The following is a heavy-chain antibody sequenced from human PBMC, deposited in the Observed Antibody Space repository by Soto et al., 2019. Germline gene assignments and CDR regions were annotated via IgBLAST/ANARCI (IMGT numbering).Heavy chain of an antibody. Sequence: QITLKESGPTLVKPTQTLTLTCTFSGFSLSTSGVGVGWIRQPPGKALEWLALIYWDDDKRYSPSLKSRLTITKDTSKNQVVLTMTNMDPVDTATYYCAHSLVVASSCYRSYYFDYWGQGTLVTVSS. CDR1: GFSLSTSGVG. V-gene: IGHV2-5*02. J-gene: IGHJ4*02. D-gene: IGHD6-13*01. CDR2: IYWDDDK. CDR3: AHSLVVASSCYRSYYFDY.